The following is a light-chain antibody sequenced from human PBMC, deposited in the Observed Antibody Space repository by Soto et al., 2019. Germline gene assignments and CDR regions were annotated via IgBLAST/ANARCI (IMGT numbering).Light chain of an antibody. V-gene: IGKV3-20*01. CDR3: QQYGSSPPLT. CDR2: DAS. Sequence: EIVLTQSPGTLSLSPGERATLSCRASQSVSSSYLAWYQQKPGQAPRLLIYDASSRATGIPDRFSGSGSGTDFTRTISRLEPEDVAVYYCQQYGSSPPLTFGQGTKVEIK. J-gene: IGKJ1*01. CDR1: QSVSSSY.